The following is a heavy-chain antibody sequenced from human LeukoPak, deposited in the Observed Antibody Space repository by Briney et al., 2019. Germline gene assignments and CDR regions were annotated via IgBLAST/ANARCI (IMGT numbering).Heavy chain of an antibody. J-gene: IGHJ4*02. Sequence: PGGSLRLSCAASGFTFSSYSMNWVRQAPGKGLEWVSSISSSSSYIYYADSVEGRFTISRDNAKNSLYLQMNSLRAEDTAVYYCARDRTTVFDYWGQGTLVTVSS. CDR1: GFTFSSYS. D-gene: IGHD4-17*01. V-gene: IGHV3-21*01. CDR3: ARDRTTVFDY. CDR2: ISSSSSYI.